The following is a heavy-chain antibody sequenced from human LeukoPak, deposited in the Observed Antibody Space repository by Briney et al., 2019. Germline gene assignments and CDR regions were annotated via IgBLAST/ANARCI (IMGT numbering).Heavy chain of an antibody. CDR3: ARAPSEIGGYYPEYFRH. J-gene: IGHJ1*01. Sequence: GGSLRLSCVASGLTFSTYAMSWVRQAPGKGLEWVSGISGSGGSTPYADSVKGRFTISRDNAKNTVSLQMNSLRPEDTGVYYCARAPSEIGGYYPEYFRHWGQGTLVTVSS. CDR1: GLTFSTYA. V-gene: IGHV3-23*01. CDR2: ISGSGGST. D-gene: IGHD3-22*01.